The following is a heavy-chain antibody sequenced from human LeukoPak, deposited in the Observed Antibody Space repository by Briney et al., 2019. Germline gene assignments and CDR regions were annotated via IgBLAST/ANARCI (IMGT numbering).Heavy chain of an antibody. Sequence: ASVKVSFKPSGYLFTAYHLHWVRPAPGQGLEWMGRIIPNSGATSYAQNFQGRVTMTRDTSISTAYMELSRLSADDTAVYYCARGISGGFDIWGQGTKVTVSS. V-gene: IGHV1-2*06. CDR1: GYLFTAYH. CDR2: IIPNSGAT. D-gene: IGHD2-21*01. J-gene: IGHJ3*02. CDR3: ARGISGGFDI.